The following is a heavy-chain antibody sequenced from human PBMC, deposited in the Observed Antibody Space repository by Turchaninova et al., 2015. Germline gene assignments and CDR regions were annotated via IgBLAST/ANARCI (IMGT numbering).Heavy chain of an antibody. Sequence: QVQLQQWGAGLLKPSETLSLTCAVYGGSFSGYYWSWIRQPPGKGLEWIGEINHSGSTNYHPSLKSLVTISVDTSKKQFSLKLSSVTAADTAVYFCARSCSAGNCYSGVWGQGTMVTVSS. V-gene: IGHV4-34*01. J-gene: IGHJ3*01. CDR3: ARSCSAGNCYSGV. CDR2: INHSGST. D-gene: IGHD2-15*01. CDR1: GGSFSGYY.